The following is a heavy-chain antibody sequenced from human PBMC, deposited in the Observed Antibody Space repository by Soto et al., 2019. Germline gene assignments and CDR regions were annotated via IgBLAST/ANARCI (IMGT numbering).Heavy chain of an antibody. D-gene: IGHD3-22*01. V-gene: IGHV4-59*01. CDR1: GGSIRSYY. CDR2: IYYSGST. Sequence: PSETLSLTCTVPGGSIRSYYWSWIRKPPWNGLDWIGYIYYSGSTNYNPSLKSRVTISVDTSKNQFSLKLSSVTAADTAVYYCARDLYYYDSSGWYHDAFDIWGQGTMVT. CDR3: ARDLYYYDSSGWYHDAFDI. J-gene: IGHJ3*02.